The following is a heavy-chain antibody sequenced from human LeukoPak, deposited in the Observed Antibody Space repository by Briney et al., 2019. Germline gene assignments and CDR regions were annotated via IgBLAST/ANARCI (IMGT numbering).Heavy chain of an antibody. CDR2: ISYVGTTK. V-gene: IGHV3-30*18. CDR1: GFTFSSHG. CDR3: AKDRSKGDWNSPFDY. D-gene: IGHD1-7*01. J-gene: IGHJ4*02. Sequence: GGSLRLSCAASGFTFSSHGMHWVRQAPGKGLEWVAVISYVGTTKYYADSVKGRFTISRDNSKNTLYLQMNSLRAEDTAVYYCAKDRSKGDWNSPFDYWGQGTLVTVSS.